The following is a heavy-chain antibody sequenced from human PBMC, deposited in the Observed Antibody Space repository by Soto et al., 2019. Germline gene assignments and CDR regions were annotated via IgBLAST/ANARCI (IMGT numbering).Heavy chain of an antibody. D-gene: IGHD3-16*01. CDR1: GGSISSSSYY. CDR2: IYYSGST. V-gene: IGHV4-39*01. CDR3: ARGDYDYIWGSYFFAFDI. Sequence: SETLSLTCTVSGGSISSSSYYWGWIRQPPGKGLEWIGSIYYSGSTYYNPSLKSRVTISVDTSKNQFSLKLSSVTAADTAVYYCARGDYDYIWGSYFFAFDIWGQGTMVTV. J-gene: IGHJ3*02.